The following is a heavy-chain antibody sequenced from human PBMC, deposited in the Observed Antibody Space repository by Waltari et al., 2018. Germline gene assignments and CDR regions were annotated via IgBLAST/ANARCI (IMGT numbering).Heavy chain of an antibody. CDR1: GGTFSSYA. V-gene: IGHV1-69*08. Sequence: QVQLVQSVAEVKKPRSSVKVSCTASGGTFSSYAISWVLQAPGQGLEWMGRIIPIFGTANYARKFQGRVTITADKSTSTAYMELSSLRSEDKAVYYCARSGYCSGGSCPDYWGQGTLVTVSS. CDR3: ARSGYCSGGSCPDY. J-gene: IGHJ4*02. D-gene: IGHD2-15*01. CDR2: IIPIFGTA.